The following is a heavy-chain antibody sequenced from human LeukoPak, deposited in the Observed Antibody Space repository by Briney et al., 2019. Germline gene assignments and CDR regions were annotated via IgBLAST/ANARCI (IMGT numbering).Heavy chain of an antibody. CDR1: GGTFSSYA. CDR2: IIPIFGTA. V-gene: IGHV1-69*13. J-gene: IGHJ5*02. Sequence: SVKVSCKASGGTFSSYAISWVRQAPGQGLEWMGGIIPIFGTANYAQKFQGRVTITADESTSTAYMELSSLRSEDTAVYYCARGGGYGDYSIRSNWFDPWGQGTLVTVSS. CDR3: ARGGGYGDYSIRSNWFDP. D-gene: IGHD4-17*01.